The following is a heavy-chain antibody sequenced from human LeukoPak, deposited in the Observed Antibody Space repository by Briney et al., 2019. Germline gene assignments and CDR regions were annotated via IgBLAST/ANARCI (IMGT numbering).Heavy chain of an antibody. V-gene: IGHV3-33*01. CDR2: IWYDGSNK. J-gene: IGHJ4*02. D-gene: IGHD2-2*01. CDR3: ARDKSSSTNVLDY. CDR1: GFTFSNYG. Sequence: GRSLRLSCAASGFTFSNYGMHWVRQAPGKGLEWVAVIWYDGSNKYYADSVKGRFTISRDNSKNTLYLQMNSLRAEDTAVYYCARDKSSSTNVLDYWGQGTLVTVSS.